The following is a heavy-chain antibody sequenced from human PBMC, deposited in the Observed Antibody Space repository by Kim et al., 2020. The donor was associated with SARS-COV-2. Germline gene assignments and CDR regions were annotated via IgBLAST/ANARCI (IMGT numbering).Heavy chain of an antibody. Sequence: RYSPSFQGQATISADKSISTAYLQWSSLKASDTAMYYCARGHVDTRLFDPWGQGTLVTVSS. D-gene: IGHD5-12*01. CDR3: ARGHVDTRLFDP. V-gene: IGHV5-51*01. J-gene: IGHJ5*02.